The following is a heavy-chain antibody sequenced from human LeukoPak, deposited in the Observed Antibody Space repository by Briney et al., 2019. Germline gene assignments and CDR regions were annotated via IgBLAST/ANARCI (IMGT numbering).Heavy chain of an antibody. Sequence: GGSLRLSCAASGFTFSSYAMSWVRQAPGKGLEWVSAIRESGGSTHYADSVKGRFTISRDNSKNTLYHQMNSLRAEDTAVYYCAKTKPYGTTWYGGVDWGQGALVTVSS. CDR3: AKTKPYGTTWYGGVD. J-gene: IGHJ4*02. V-gene: IGHV3-23*01. CDR2: IRESGGST. D-gene: IGHD6-13*01. CDR1: GFTFSSYA.